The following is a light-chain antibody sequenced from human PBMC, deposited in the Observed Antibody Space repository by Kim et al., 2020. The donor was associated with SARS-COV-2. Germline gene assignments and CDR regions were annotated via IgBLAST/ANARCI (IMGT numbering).Light chain of an antibody. V-gene: IGKV3-20*01. Sequence: PGERATLSCRASQSVNRDYVAWYQHKPGQAPRLLIYGPSTRATGIPDRFSGGGSGADFTLTISGLEPEDFAIYYCQLYGRSPMFGQGTKVDIK. J-gene: IGKJ1*01. CDR2: GPS. CDR3: QLYGRSPM. CDR1: QSVNRDY.